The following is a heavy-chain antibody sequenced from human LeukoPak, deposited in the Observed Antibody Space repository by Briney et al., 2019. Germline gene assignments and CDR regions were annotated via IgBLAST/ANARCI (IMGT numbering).Heavy chain of an antibody. D-gene: IGHD6-19*01. V-gene: IGHV4-39*01. CDR3: ARAGYSSGWFFDY. CDR2: IYYSGST. CDR1: GGSISSSSYY. J-gene: IGHJ4*02. Sequence: PSETLSLTCTVSGGSISSSSYYWGWIRQPPGKGLEWIGSIYYSGSTYYNPSLKSRVTISVDTSKNQFSLKLSSVTAADTAVYYCARAGYSSGWFFDYWGQGTLVTVSS.